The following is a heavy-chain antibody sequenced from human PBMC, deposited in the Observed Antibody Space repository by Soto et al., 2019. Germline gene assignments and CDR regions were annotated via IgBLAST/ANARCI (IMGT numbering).Heavy chain of an antibody. D-gene: IGHD3-9*01. Sequence: QVQLVQSGAEVKKPGASVKVSCKASGYTFTGYYMHWVRQAPGQGLEWMGWINPNSGGTNYAQKFRGRVTMTRDTSISTAYMELSRLRSDDTAVYYCARVRGAIRYFDWLDPWGQGTLVTVSS. CDR2: INPNSGGT. CDR3: ARVRGAIRYFDWLDP. J-gene: IGHJ5*02. CDR1: GYTFTGYY. V-gene: IGHV1-2*02.